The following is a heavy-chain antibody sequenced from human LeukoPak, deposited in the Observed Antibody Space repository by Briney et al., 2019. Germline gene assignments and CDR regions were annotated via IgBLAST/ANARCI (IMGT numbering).Heavy chain of an antibody. CDR2: MNPNSGNT. V-gene: IGHV1-8*02. CDR3: ARDSSGYYLGTFDY. J-gene: IGHJ4*02. Sequence: GASVKVSCKASGYTFTGYYMHWVRQAPGQGLEWMGWMNPNSGNTGYAQKFQGRVTMTRDTSTSTVYMELSSLRSEDTAVYYCARDSSGYYLGTFDYWGQGTLVTVSS. D-gene: IGHD3-22*01. CDR1: GYTFTGYY.